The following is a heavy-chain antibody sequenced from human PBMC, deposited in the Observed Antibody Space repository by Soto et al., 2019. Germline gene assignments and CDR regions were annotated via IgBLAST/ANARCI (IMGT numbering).Heavy chain of an antibody. J-gene: IGHJ3*02. CDR3: AKRITMIVVVITGAFDI. D-gene: IGHD3-22*01. CDR1: GFTFSSYA. CDR2: ISGSGGST. Sequence: GGSLRLSCAASGFTFSSYAMSWVRQAPGKGLEWVSAISGSGGSTYYADSVKGRFTISRDNSKNTLYLQMNSLRAEDTAVYYCAKRITMIVVVITGAFDIWGQGTMVTVSS. V-gene: IGHV3-23*01.